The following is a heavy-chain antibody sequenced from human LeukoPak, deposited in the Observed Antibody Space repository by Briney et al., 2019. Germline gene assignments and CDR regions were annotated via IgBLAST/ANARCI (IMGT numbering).Heavy chain of an antibody. CDR1: GGSFSGYY. CDR3: ARRGRYCSSTSCYARVNYYYYYYMDV. Sequence: SETLSLTCAVYGGSFSGYYWSWIRQPPGKGLEWIGEINHSGSTNYNPSLKSRVTISVDTSKNQFSLKLSSVTAADTAVYYCARRGRYCSSTSCYARVNYYYYYYMDVWGKGTTVTISS. D-gene: IGHD2-2*01. J-gene: IGHJ6*03. CDR2: INHSGST. V-gene: IGHV4-34*01.